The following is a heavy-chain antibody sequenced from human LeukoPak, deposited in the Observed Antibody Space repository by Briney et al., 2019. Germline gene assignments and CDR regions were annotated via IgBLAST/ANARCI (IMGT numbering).Heavy chain of an antibody. CDR1: GFTFNSYA. V-gene: IGHV3-23*01. J-gene: IGHJ4*02. Sequence: GGSLRLSCAASGFTFNSYAMSWVRQAPGKGLEWVSCMSANGAKTYYADSVKGRFTISRDNSKNTQSLQMNSLRAEDTALYYCAKGWSVTMVMAAPGDWGQGALVTVSS. CDR3: AKGWSVTMVMAAPGD. CDR2: MSANGAKT. D-gene: IGHD3-10*01.